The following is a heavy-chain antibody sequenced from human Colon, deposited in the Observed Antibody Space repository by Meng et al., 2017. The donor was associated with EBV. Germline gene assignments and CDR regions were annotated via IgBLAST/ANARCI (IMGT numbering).Heavy chain of an antibody. CDR3: ARNYYFDY. Sequence: QVRLQVAGPGLVKPSQTLSLTWTVSGGSINSGDYYWSWIRQPPGKGLEWIGYIYYTGSTYYNPSLKSRVTISMDTSKNQFSLRLSSVTAADTAVYYCARNYYFDYWGQGTLVTVSS. CDR1: GGSINSGDYY. J-gene: IGHJ4*02. V-gene: IGHV4-30-4*01. CDR2: IYYTGST.